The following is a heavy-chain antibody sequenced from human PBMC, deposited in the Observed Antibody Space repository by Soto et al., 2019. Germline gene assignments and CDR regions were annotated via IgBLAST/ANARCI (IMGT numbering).Heavy chain of an antibody. V-gene: IGHV3-13*05. J-gene: IGHJ4*02. CDR3: ARDFYGGYTYGPGDY. Sequence: GSLRLSCAASGFTFSSYDMHWVRQATGKGLEWVSAIGTAGDPYYPGSVKGRFTISRDNAKRSLYLQMNSLRAEDTAVYYCARDFYGGYTYGPGDYWGQGALVTVSS. CDR1: GFTFSSYD. D-gene: IGHD5-18*01. CDR2: IGTAGDP.